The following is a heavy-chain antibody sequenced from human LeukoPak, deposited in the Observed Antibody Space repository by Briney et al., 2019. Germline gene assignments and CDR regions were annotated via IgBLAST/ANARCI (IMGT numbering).Heavy chain of an antibody. CDR3: ARVMVTMKVVVDAFDI. Sequence: GGSLRLSCAASGFTFSSYWMSWVRQAPGKGLEWVANIKQDGSEKYYVDSVKGRFTISRDNAKNSLYLQMNSLRAEDTAVYYCARVMVTMKVVVDAFDIWGQGTMVTVSS. J-gene: IGHJ3*02. CDR2: IKQDGSEK. D-gene: IGHD3-22*01. CDR1: GFTFSSYW. V-gene: IGHV3-7*01.